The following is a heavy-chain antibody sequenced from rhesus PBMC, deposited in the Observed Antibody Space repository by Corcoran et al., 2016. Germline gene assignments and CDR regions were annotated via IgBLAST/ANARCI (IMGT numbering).Heavy chain of an antibody. V-gene: IGHV4-65*01. CDR2: ISGSSGST. CDR3: ARGWDSGSWNLVDY. Sequence: QVQLQESGPGLVKPSETLSLTCAVSGGSVSSSNWWSWIRQPPGKGLEWIGYISGSSGSTYYNPTLKSRVTISTDTAKSQFSLKLSSVTAADTAVYYCARGWDSGSWNLVDYWGQGVLVTVSS. D-gene: IGHD6-25*01. J-gene: IGHJ4*01. CDR1: GGSVSSSNW.